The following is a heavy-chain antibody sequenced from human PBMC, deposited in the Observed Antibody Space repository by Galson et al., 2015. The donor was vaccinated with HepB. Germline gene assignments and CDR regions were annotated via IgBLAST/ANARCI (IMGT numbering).Heavy chain of an antibody. CDR2: INPNSGAT. CDR3: ARAIVAIAFYSGMDV. V-gene: IGHV1-2*04. J-gene: IGHJ6*02. CDR1: GYTFTDYN. D-gene: IGHD2-21*01. Sequence: SVKVSCKASGYTFTDYNIHWLRQAPGQGLEWMGWINPNSGATNYAQNFQAWVDMTRDTSNSTAYVELIRLKSDDTAVYYCARAIVAIAFYSGMDVWGQGTTVTVSS.